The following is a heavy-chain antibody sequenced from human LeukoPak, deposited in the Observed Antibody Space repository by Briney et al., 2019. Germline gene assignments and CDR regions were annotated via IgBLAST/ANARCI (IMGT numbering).Heavy chain of an antibody. V-gene: IGHV4-30-4*08. J-gene: IGHJ4*02. CDR2: IYYSGST. CDR1: GGSISSGSYY. CDR3: ARVGGYYPKYYFDY. Sequence: SETLSLTCTVSGGSISSGSYYWSWIRQHPGKGLEWIGYIYYSGSTYYNPSLKSRVTISVDTSKNQFSLKLSSVTAADTAVYYCARVGGYYPKYYFDYWGQGTLVTVSS. D-gene: IGHD3-22*01.